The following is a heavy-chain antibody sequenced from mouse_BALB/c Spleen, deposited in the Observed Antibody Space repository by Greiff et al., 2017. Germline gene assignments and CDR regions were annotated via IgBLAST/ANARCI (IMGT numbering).Heavy chain of an antibody. CDR2: FHPYNDDT. CDR1: GFTFTTYP. J-gene: IGHJ2*01. D-gene: IGHD1-1*01. V-gene: IGHV1-47*01. CDR3: ARRNYGYFDY. Sequence: QVHVKQSGAELVKPGASVKMSCTASGFTFTTYPIEWMKQNHGKSLEWIGNFHPYNDDTKYNEKFKGKAKLTVEKSSSTVYLELSRLTSDDSAVYYGARRNYGYFDYWGQGTTLTVSS.